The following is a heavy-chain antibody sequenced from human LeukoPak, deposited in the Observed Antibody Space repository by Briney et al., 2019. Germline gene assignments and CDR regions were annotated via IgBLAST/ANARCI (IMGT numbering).Heavy chain of an antibody. D-gene: IGHD4-23*01. CDR2: IKEDGTAK. CDR3: VRGGWELDY. V-gene: IGHV3-7*01. Sequence: GGSLRLSCAASGFTVRDFWMAWFRQAPGKGLEWVAHIKEDGTAKYYVDSVRGRFTISKDDDKSSLSLQMNSLRVEDTAVYYCVRGGWELDYWGQGTLVTVSS. CDR1: GFTVRDFW. J-gene: IGHJ4*02.